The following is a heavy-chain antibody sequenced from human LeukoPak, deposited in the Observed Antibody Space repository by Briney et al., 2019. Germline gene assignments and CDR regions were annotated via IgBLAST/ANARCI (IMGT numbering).Heavy chain of an antibody. D-gene: IGHD2-15*01. CDR2: IYPGDSDT. CDR3: ARIYCSGGSCFSYYFDY. CDR1: GYSFTSYW. V-gene: IGHV5-51*01. J-gene: IGHJ4*02. Sequence: GESLKFSCKGSGYSFTSYWIGWVRQMPGKGLEWMGIIYPGDSDTRYSPSFQGQVTISADKSISTAYLQWSSLKASDTAMYYCARIYCSGGSCFSYYFDYWGQGTLVTVSS.